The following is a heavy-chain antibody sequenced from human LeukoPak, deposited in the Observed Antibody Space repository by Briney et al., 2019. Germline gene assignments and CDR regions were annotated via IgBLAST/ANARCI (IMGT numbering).Heavy chain of an antibody. CDR2: FDPEDGVT. V-gene: IGHV1-24*01. D-gene: IGHD4-17*01. J-gene: IGHJ4*02. CDR1: GYTLTELS. Sequence: VASVKVSCKVSGYTLTELSMHWVRQAPGKGLEWMGGFDPEDGVTIYAQKFQGRVTMTEDTSTDTAYMELSSLRSEDTAVYYCATDRDYGDYVSLSYWGQGTLVTVSS. CDR3: ATDRDYGDYVSLSY.